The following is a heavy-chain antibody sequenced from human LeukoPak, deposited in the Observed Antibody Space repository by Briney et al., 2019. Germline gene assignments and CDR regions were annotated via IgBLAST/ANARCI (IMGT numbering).Heavy chain of an antibody. D-gene: IGHD2-2*01. Sequence: ASVKVSCKASGGTFSSYAISWVRQAPGQGLEWMGGVIPIFGTANYAQKFQGRVTITTDESTSTAYMELSSLRSEDTAVYYCARGVVPAAINWFDPWGQGTLVTVSS. CDR2: VIPIFGTA. J-gene: IGHJ5*02. CDR1: GGTFSSYA. V-gene: IGHV1-69*05. CDR3: ARGVVPAAINWFDP.